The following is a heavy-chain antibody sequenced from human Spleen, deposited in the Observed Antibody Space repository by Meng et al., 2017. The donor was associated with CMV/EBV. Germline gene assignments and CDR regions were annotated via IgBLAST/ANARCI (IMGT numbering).Heavy chain of an antibody. CDR1: GRSFNGYY. D-gene: IGHD2-2*01. V-gene: IGHV4-34*01. J-gene: IGHJ5*02. CDR2: INDGKRT. CDR3: ARESIYYCSSTSCHSWFDP. Sequence: SQTLSLTCAVYGRSFNGYYWSWIRQAPGKGLEWIGEINDGKRTNYNPSLKSRVTISEDTSKNQFSLKLSSVNAADTAVYYCARESIYYCSSTSCHSWFDPWGQGTLVTVSS.